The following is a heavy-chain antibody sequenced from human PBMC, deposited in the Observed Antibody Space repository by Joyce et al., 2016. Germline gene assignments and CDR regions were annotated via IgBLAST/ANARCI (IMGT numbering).Heavy chain of an antibody. J-gene: IGHJ4*02. D-gene: IGHD3-3*01. CDR2: MKPKTGET. Sequence: QVQLVQSGAEGKKPGALAKVFCKASVYTFTDDGINRVRQATGQGLEWMGWMKPKTGETGYARKFQGRVTMTSDTSENIAYMELTNLRCEDTAVYYCARFDDLWSNYYFDYWGQGAQVIVSS. CDR3: ARFDDLWSNYYFDY. CDR1: VYTFTDDG. V-gene: IGHV1-8*01.